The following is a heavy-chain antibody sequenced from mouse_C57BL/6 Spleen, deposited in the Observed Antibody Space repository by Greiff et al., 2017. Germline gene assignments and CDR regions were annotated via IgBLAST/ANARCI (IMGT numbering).Heavy chain of an antibody. CDR3: ANLNWAYWYFDV. Sequence: DVKLVESGGGLVKPGGSLKLSCAASGFTFSDYGMHWVRQAPEKGLEWVAYLSSGSSTIYYADTVKGRFTISRDNAKNTLFLQMTSLRSEDTAMYYCANLNWAYWYFDVWGTGTTVTVSS. CDR1: GFTFSDYG. D-gene: IGHD4-1*01. CDR2: LSSGSSTI. V-gene: IGHV5-17*01. J-gene: IGHJ1*03.